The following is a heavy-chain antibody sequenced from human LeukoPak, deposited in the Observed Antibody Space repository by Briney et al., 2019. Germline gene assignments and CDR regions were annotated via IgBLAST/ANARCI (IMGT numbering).Heavy chain of an antibody. J-gene: IGHJ3*02. CDR3: ATDSFEI. V-gene: IGHV3-74*01. CDR2: INGDASSK. CDR1: GFTFSTYW. Sequence: TGGSLRFSCAASGFTFSTYWMDWVGHAPGKGLLWVSRINGDASSKSYADSVKGRFTISRDNAKNTLYLQMNSLRAEDTAVYYCATDSFEIWCQGTMVTVSS.